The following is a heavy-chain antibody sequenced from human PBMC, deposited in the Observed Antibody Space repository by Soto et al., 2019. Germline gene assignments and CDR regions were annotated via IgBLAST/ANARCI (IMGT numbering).Heavy chain of an antibody. J-gene: IGHJ6*02. V-gene: IGHV1-69*01. CDR2: IIPIPGTA. Sequence: QVQLVQSGAEVKKPGSSVKVSCKASGGTFGSYAISWVRQAPGQGLEWMGGIIPIPGTANYAQKFQGRVTIAADESTSTAYMELSSVRSEDTAVYYCARSQGSSTSLEIYYSYYYGMDGWGQGTTVTVSS. CDR3: ARSQGSSTSLEIYYSYYYGMDG. CDR1: GGTFGSYA. D-gene: IGHD2-2*01.